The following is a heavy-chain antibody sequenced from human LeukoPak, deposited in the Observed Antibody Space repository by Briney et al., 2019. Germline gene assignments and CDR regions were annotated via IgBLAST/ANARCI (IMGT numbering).Heavy chain of an antibody. CDR1: GGTFTSYA. CDR3: ARGGYDLFYYYYYGMDV. V-gene: IGHV1-69*13. D-gene: IGHD5-12*01. CDR2: IIPIFGTA. Sequence: SVKVSCKAAGGTFTSYAISWVRQAPGQGLEWMGGIIPIFGTANYAQKFQGGVTITADESTSTAYMELSSLRSEDTAVYYCARGGYDLFYYYYYGMDVWGKGTTVTVSS. J-gene: IGHJ6*04.